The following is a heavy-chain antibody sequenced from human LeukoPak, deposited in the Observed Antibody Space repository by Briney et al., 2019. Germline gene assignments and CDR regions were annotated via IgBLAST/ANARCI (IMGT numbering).Heavy chain of an antibody. D-gene: IGHD3-3*01. CDR1: GFTFSSYA. CDR2: ISYDGSNK. Sequence: GGSLRLSCAASGFTFSSYAMHWVRQAPGKGLEWVAVISYDGSNKYYADSVKGRFTISRDNSKNTLYLQMNSLRVEDTAVYYCARENTHYDFWSGYLEDNWFDPWGQGTLVTVSS. CDR3: ARENTHYDFWSGYLEDNWFDP. V-gene: IGHV3-30*04. J-gene: IGHJ5*02.